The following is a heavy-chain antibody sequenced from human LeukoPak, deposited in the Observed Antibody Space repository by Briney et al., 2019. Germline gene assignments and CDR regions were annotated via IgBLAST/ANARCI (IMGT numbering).Heavy chain of an antibody. Sequence: PSETLSLTCAVYGASFSGSYWSWIRQPPGKGLEWIGEITHNGRINHNPSLRSRVSISVDRSMNQFSLKMTSMTAADTAVYYCATIYGDYSDFDSWGQGTLATVFS. D-gene: IGHD4-17*01. V-gene: IGHV4-34*01. J-gene: IGHJ4*02. CDR2: ITHNGRI. CDR1: GASFSGSY. CDR3: ATIYGDYSDFDS.